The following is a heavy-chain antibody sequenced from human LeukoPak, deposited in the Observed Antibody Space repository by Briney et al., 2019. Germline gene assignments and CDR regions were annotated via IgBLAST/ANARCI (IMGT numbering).Heavy chain of an antibody. V-gene: IGHV3-9*01. D-gene: IGHD2-2*02. CDR2: ISWNSGSI. CDR1: GFTFDDYA. CDR3: AKGELGLYCSSTSCYNGMDV. J-gene: IGHJ6*02. Sequence: GGSLRLSCAASGFTFDDYAMHWVRQAPGKGLEWVSGISWNSGSIGYADSVKGRFTISRDNAKNSLYLQMNSLRAEDTALYYCAKGELGLYCSSTSCYNGMDVWGQGTTATVSS.